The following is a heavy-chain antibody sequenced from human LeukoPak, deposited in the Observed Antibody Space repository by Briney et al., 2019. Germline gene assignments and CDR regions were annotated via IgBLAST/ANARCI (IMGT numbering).Heavy chain of an antibody. CDR1: GGSISSGGYY. V-gene: IGHV4-61*02. CDR3: ARARITIFGVASYYFDY. Sequence: SETLSLTCTVSGGSISSGGYYWSGIRPPAGKGLEWIGRIYTSGSTNYNPSLKSRVTISVDTSTNQFSLKLSSVTAADTAVYYCARARITIFGVASYYFDYWGQGTLVTVSS. D-gene: IGHD3-3*01. CDR2: IYTSGST. J-gene: IGHJ4*02.